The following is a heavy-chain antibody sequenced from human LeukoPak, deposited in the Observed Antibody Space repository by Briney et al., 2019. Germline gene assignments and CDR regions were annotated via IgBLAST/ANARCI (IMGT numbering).Heavy chain of an antibody. D-gene: IGHD1-26*01. CDR3: ARDPYSGGYGDYYYYYMDL. CDR2: ISSSGSTI. V-gene: IGHV3-11*04. J-gene: IGHJ6*03. Sequence: GGSLRLSCAASGFTFSDYYMSWIRQAPGKGLEWVSYISSSGSTIYYADSVKGRFTISRDNAKNSLYLQMNSLRAEDTAVYYCARDPYSGGYGDYYYYYMDLWGQGTTVTISS. CDR1: GFTFSDYY.